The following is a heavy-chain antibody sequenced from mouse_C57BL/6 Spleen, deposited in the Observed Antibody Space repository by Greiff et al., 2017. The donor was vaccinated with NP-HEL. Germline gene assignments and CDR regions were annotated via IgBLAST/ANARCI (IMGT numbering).Heavy chain of an antibody. D-gene: IGHD2-2*01. V-gene: IGHV2-9-1*01. J-gene: IGHJ4*01. CDR2: IWTGGGT. CDR1: GFSLTSYA. CDR3: ARNYDGYPYAMDY. Sequence: VKLQQSGPGLVAPSQCLSITCTVSGFSLTSYAISWVRQPPGKGLEWLGVIWTGGGTNYNSALKSRLSISKDNSKSQAFLKMNSLQTDDTARDYCARNYDGYPYAMDYWGQGTSVTVSS.